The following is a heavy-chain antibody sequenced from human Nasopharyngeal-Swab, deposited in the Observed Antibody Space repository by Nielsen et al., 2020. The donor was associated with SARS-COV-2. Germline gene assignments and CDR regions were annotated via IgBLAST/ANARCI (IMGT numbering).Heavy chain of an antibody. V-gene: IGHV6-1*01. CDR3: ARARGAYGDYYYYYYTDV. Sequence: SQTLSLTCAIAGDSVSSSSAAWNWIRQSPSRVLEWLGRTYYRSKWYNDYAVSVKSRITINPDTSKNQFSLHLNSVTPEDTAVYYCARARGAYGDYYYYYYTDVWGKGTTVTSP. D-gene: IGHD4-17*01. CDR2: TYYRSKWYN. CDR1: GDSVSSSSAA. J-gene: IGHJ6*03.